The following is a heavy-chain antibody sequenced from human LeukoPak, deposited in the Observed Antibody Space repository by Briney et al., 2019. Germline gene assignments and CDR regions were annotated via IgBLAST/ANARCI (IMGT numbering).Heavy chain of an antibody. CDR1: GFTFSSYA. V-gene: IGHV3-23*01. Sequence: GGSLRLSCAASGFTFSSYAMSWVRQAPGKGLEWVSAISGSGGSTYSADSVKGRFTTSRDNSKNTLYLQMNSLRAEDTAVYYCAKDVRPGRGVIIDYWGQGTLVTVSS. D-gene: IGHD3-10*01. J-gene: IGHJ4*02. CDR2: ISGSGGST. CDR3: AKDVRPGRGVIIDY.